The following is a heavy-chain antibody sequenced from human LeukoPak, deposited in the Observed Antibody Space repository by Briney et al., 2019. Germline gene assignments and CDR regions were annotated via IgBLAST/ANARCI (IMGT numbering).Heavy chain of an antibody. Sequence: GGSLRLSCAASGFTFSSYWMYWVRQAPGKGLVWVSRINSDGSSASYADSVKGRFTISRDNAKNTLSLQINSLRAEDTAVYYCARASTVTTCLWDWGQGTLVTVSS. CDR3: ARASTVTTCLWD. D-gene: IGHD4-17*01. J-gene: IGHJ4*02. CDR2: INSDGSSA. CDR1: GFTFSSYW. V-gene: IGHV3-74*01.